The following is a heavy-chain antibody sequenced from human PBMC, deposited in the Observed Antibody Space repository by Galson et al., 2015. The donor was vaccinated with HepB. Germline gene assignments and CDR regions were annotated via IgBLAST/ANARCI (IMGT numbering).Heavy chain of an antibody. Sequence: QSGAEVKKPGESLRISCKASGYSFTSYWITWVRQMPGKGLEWMGRIDPSDSYTNYSPSFQGHVTISVDKSISTAYLQWSSLKASDTAMYYCARQAGGGSWYNWFDPWGQGTLVTASS. V-gene: IGHV5-10-1*01. CDR3: ARQAGGGSWYNWFDP. CDR1: GYSFTSYW. J-gene: IGHJ5*02. D-gene: IGHD6-13*01. CDR2: IDPSDSYT.